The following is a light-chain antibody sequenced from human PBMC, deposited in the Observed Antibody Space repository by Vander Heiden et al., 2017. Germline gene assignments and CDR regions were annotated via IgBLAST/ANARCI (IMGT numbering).Light chain of an antibody. Sequence: SVLTQPPSASGTPGQRVTISCSGSSSNIGSNYVYWYQQLPGTAPKLLIYRNNQRPSGVSDRFSGSKSGTSASLAISGLRSEDEADYYCAAWDDSLSGWVFGGGTKLTVL. J-gene: IGLJ3*02. CDR3: AAWDDSLSGWV. CDR1: SSNIGSNY. V-gene: IGLV1-47*01. CDR2: RNN.